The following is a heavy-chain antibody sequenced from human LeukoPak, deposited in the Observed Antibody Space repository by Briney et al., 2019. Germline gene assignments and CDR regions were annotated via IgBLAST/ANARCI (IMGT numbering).Heavy chain of an antibody. CDR3: AKDRWYYDSSGTY. V-gene: IGHV4-61*02. J-gene: IGHJ4*02. CDR1: GGSISSGSYY. Sequence: SETLSLTCTVSGGSISSGSYYWSWIRQPAGKGLEWIGRIYTSGSTNYDPSLKSRVTISVDTSKNQFSLKLSSVTAADTAVYYCAKDRWYYDSSGTYWGQGTLVTVSS. D-gene: IGHD3-22*01. CDR2: IYTSGST.